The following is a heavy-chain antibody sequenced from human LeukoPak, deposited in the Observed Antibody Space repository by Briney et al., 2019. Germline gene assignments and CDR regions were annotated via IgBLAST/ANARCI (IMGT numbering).Heavy chain of an antibody. D-gene: IGHD6-6*01. CDR2: IWYDGSNK. CDR3: PKDGGKYLYYYYYMDV. Sequence: GGALTLSCAASGFTFSRYGMHWVRQAPGTGLGWVAVIWYDGSNKYYADSVSGGLTISRDNSKNKLYLKMNRLRAEHTAVYYCPKDGGKYLYYYYYMDVWGKGTTVTVSS. J-gene: IGHJ6*03. CDR1: GFTFSRYG. V-gene: IGHV3-33*06.